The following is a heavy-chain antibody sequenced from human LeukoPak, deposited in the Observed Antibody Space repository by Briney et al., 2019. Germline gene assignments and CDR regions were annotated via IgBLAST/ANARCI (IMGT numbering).Heavy chain of an antibody. Sequence: SQTLSLTCTVSGGSISSGDYYWSWIRQPPGKGLEWIGYIYYSGSTYYNPSLKSRVTISVDTSKNQFSLKLSSVTAADTAVYYCARNLLRWRGVGNAFDIWGQGTMVTVSS. D-gene: IGHD3-10*01. J-gene: IGHJ3*02. V-gene: IGHV4-30-4*01. CDR3: ARNLLRWRGVGNAFDI. CDR1: GGSISSGDYY. CDR2: IYYSGST.